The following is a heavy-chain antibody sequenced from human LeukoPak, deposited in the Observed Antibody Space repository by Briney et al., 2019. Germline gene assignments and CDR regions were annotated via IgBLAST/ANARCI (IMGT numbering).Heavy chain of an antibody. Sequence: GGSLRLSCATSGFTFSSSGMHWVRQAPGKGLEWVAFIRYDGSNKYYADSVKGRFTISRGNSKNTLYLQMSSLRAEDTAVYYCAKSQGRGPNYYYMDVWGKGTTVTVSS. D-gene: IGHD2-15*01. J-gene: IGHJ6*03. CDR1: GFTFSSSG. CDR2: IRYDGSNK. CDR3: AKSQGRGPNYYYMDV. V-gene: IGHV3-30*02.